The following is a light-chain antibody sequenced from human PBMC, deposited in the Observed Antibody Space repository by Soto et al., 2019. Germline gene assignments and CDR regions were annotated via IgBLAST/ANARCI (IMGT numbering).Light chain of an antibody. CDR2: DAS. J-gene: IGKJ4*01. V-gene: IGKV3-11*01. CDR3: QHRSNWPRLT. Sequence: ESVLTQSPDTLSLSPGEMVTPWRASQSVSSYLAWYQQKPAQAPRLLISDASNRAAGIAARFSGSGSGTDFTLTISSLEPEDVAVYYCQHRSNWPRLTFGGGTKVEIK. CDR1: QSVSSY.